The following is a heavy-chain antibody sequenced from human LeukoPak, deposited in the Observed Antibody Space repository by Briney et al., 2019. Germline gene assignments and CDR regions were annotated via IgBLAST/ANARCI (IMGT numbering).Heavy chain of an antibody. D-gene: IGHD1/OR15-1a*01. CDR3: TRGNNGNDY. V-gene: IGHV1-8*01. J-gene: IGHJ4*02. CDR2: MNPNSYKT. CDR1: GYTFARYG. Sequence: GASVKVSRKASGYTFARYGISWVRQATGQGLEWMGYMNPNSYKTGYAQKFQGRVTMTRNTSISTAYMELSSLRSEDTAVYYCTRGNNGNDYWGQGTLVTVSS.